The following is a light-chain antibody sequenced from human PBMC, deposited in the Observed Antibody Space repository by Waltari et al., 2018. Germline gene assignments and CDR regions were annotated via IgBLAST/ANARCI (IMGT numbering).Light chain of an antibody. CDR1: GSAVGASDS. CDR2: DVT. Sequence: QSALTQPASVSGSPGQSVTISCSGVGSAVGASDSVSWHQHHPGKAPQVIIYDVTNRPSGVSDRFSASKSANTASLTISRLQPEDEADYYCSSQTLDGLVLFGGGTRLTVL. CDR3: SSQTLDGLVL. V-gene: IGLV2-14*03. J-gene: IGLJ2*01.